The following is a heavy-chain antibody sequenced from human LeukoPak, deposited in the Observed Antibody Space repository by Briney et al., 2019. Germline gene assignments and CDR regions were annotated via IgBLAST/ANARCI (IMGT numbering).Heavy chain of an antibody. Sequence: SETLSLTCAIYGGSFSGYSWSWIRQPPGKGLEWIGSIYYSGSTYYSPSLKGRVTISVDTSKNQFSLKLTSVTAADTAVYYCARSSEYGDPFNYWGQGTLVTVSS. CDR3: ARSSEYGDPFNY. V-gene: IGHV4-34*01. CDR2: IYYSGST. J-gene: IGHJ4*02. CDR1: GGSFSGYS. D-gene: IGHD4-17*01.